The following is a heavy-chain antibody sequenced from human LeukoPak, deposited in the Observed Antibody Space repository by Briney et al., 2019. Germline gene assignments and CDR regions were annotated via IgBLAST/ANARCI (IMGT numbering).Heavy chain of an antibody. CDR1: GFTFSSHA. CDR3: AKDGVLRGYCSSTSCFFDY. Sequence: PGGSLRLSCAASGFTFSSHAMSWVRQAPGKGLEWVSAISGSGGSTYYADSVKGRFTISRDNSKNTLYLQMNSLRAEDTAVYYCAKDGVLRGYCSSTSCFFDYWGQGTLVTVSS. V-gene: IGHV3-23*01. J-gene: IGHJ4*02. D-gene: IGHD2-2*01. CDR2: ISGSGGST.